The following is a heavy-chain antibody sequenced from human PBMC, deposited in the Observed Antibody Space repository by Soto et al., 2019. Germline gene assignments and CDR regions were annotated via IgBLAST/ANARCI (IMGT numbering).Heavy chain of an antibody. D-gene: IGHD5-18*01. CDR3: ARDSGYSYGPLDY. Sequence: GGSLRLSCAASGFTFSTYAMSWVRQAPGKGLEWVSKIIHSGDSTYYADSVKGRFTISRDNSKNTLYLQMNSLRAEDTAVYYCARDSGYSYGPLDYWGQGTLVTSPQ. V-gene: IGHV3-23*01. J-gene: IGHJ4*02. CDR1: GFTFSTYA. CDR2: IIHSGDST.